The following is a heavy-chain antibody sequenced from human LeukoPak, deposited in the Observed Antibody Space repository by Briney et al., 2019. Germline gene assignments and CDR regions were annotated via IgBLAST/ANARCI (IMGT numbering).Heavy chain of an antibody. V-gene: IGHV4-34*01. Sequence: SETLSLTCAVYGGSFSGYYWSWIRQPPGKGLEWIGEINHSGSTNYNPSLKSRVTISVDTSKNQFSLKLSSVTAADTAVYYCARVRSSSWYDPVYYYYYYMDVWGKGTTVTVSS. CDR1: GGSFSGYY. CDR2: INHSGST. CDR3: ARVRSSSWYDPVYYYYYYMDV. D-gene: IGHD6-13*01. J-gene: IGHJ6*03.